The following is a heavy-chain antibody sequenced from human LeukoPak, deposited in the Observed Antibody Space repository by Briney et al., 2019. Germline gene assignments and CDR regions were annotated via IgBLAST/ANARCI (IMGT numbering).Heavy chain of an antibody. CDR3: ARGLDSDNFDY. D-gene: IGHD3-9*01. CDR1: GGPIRDFY. Sequence: SETLSLTCTVSGGPIRDFYWSWIRLPPGKGLEWIGYTYYSGSTSYNPSLESRVAISVDASKNQFSLKLSSVTAADTAVYYCARGLDSDNFDYWGQGTLVTVSS. CDR2: TYYSGST. J-gene: IGHJ4*02. V-gene: IGHV4-59*01.